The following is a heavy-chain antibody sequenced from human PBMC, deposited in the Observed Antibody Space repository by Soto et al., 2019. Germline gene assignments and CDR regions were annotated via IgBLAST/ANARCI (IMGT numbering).Heavy chain of an antibody. CDR3: AKGGRQLLVTSDVNC. CDR1: GFTFSDYA. J-gene: IGHJ4*02. Sequence: VQLVESGGGVVQPGRSLRLSCAASGFTFSDYAMQWVRQAPGTGLEWVAVVSHDGRNTHYADSVMGRFTISRGCGKNTVSREMTTRRAEDTAVDYWAKGGRQLLVTSDVNCWGQGARVTVSS. D-gene: IGHD6-19*01. V-gene: IGHV3-30*18. CDR2: VSHDGRNT.